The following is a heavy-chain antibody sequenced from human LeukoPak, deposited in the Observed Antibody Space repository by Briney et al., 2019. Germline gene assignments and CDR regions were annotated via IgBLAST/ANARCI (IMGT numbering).Heavy chain of an antibody. V-gene: IGHV1-2*02. CDR2: FNPNSGGT. CDR3: ARDHGYFDWLLSFEPFDY. Sequence: ASVKVSCKASGYTFTDYYIHWVRQAPGQGLEWMGWFNPNSGGTNSSQKVQGRVTMTRDTSISTAYMDLSRLRSDDTAVYYCARDHGYFDWLLSFEPFDYWGQGTLVTVSS. D-gene: IGHD3-9*01. J-gene: IGHJ4*02. CDR1: GYTFTDYY.